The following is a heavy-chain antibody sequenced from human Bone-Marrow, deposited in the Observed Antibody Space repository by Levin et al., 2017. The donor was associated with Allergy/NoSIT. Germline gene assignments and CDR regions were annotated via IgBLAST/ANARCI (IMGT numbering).Heavy chain of an antibody. CDR1: GFAFSNYG. V-gene: IGHV3-33*01. Sequence: GESLKISCAASGFAFSNYGMHWVRQAPGKGLEWVALIWYDGSDQYYGDSVKGRFTISRDNSQNTLHLQMDSLRAEDTAVYYCARDWGGTIAVAGYFDYWGQGTRVTVSS. CDR2: IWYDGSDQ. D-gene: IGHD6-19*01. J-gene: IGHJ4*02. CDR3: ARDWGGTIAVAGYFDY.